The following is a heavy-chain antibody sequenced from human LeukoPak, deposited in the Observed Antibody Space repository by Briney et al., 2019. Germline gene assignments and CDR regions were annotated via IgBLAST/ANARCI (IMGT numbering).Heavy chain of an antibody. J-gene: IGHJ4*02. CDR3: ARENRVGATHVIKNDY. CDR2: IIPIVGMP. CDR1: GGTFTIYA. Sequence: SVTVSFTASGGTFTIYAFSWVRQAPGQGLEWMGRIIPIVGMPSYAQKFQGRVTITADKSTTTVYMELSSLRSEDTAVYYFARENRVGATHVIKNDYWGQGTLVTVSS. V-gene: IGHV1-69*04. D-gene: IGHD1-26*01.